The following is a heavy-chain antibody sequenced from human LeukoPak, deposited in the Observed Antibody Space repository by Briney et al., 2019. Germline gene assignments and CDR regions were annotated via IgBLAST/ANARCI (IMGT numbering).Heavy chain of an antibody. Sequence: PAGPLRLSCAASGFTFTNSWMHWVRQAPPTGLLWVSRINSDGSSTTSADSVKGRFTISRDNAKNTLYLQMNSLRAEDTAVYYCAKGGATVIDYWGQGTLVTVSS. V-gene: IGHV3-74*01. CDR2: INSDGSST. CDR1: GFTFTNSW. D-gene: IGHD4-17*01. CDR3: AKGGATVIDY. J-gene: IGHJ4*02.